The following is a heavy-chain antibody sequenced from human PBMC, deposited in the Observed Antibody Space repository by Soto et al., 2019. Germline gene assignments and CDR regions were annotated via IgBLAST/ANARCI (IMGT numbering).Heavy chain of an antibody. J-gene: IGHJ5*02. V-gene: IGHV4-30-4*01. CDR1: GGSISSGDYY. CDR3: ARGWGDFSSTSCYSWFDP. D-gene: IGHD2-2*02. Sequence: QVQLQESGPGLVKPSQTLSLTCTVSGGSISSGDYYWSWIRQPPGKGLEWIGYIYYSGSTYYNPSLKSRVTISVDTSKNQFSLKLSSVTAADTTVYYGARGWGDFSSTSCYSWFDPWGQGTLVTVSS. CDR2: IYYSGST.